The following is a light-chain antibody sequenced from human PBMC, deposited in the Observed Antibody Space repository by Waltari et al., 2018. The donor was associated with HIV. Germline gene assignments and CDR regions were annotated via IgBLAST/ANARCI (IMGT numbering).Light chain of an antibody. J-gene: IGKJ2*01. CDR3: QQYNSDFYT. CDR2: KAS. Sequence: IQMTQSPSILSASVGDRVTITCRASQNVDSWLAWYQQRPGRAPKLLIYKASTLEYGVPARFSGSGSGTDFSLTINGQHPDDFATYFCQQYNSDFYTFGQGTRLDLK. V-gene: IGKV1-5*03. CDR1: QNVDSW.